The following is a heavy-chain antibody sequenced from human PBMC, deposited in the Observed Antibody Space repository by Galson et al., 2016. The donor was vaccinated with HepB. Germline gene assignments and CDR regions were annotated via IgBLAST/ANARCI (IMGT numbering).Heavy chain of an antibody. CDR3: TRDGNRKDDY. Sequence: SLRLSCAASGFTFSNHAMIWVRQAPGKGLEWVSDISGSGESTHYRDSVKGRFIISRDNSKNTLSLQMNSLRVEDTAVYYGTRDGNRKDDYWGQGTLVTVSS. CDR1: GFTFSNHA. V-gene: IGHV3-23*01. J-gene: IGHJ4*02. D-gene: IGHD1-26*01. CDR2: ISGSGEST.